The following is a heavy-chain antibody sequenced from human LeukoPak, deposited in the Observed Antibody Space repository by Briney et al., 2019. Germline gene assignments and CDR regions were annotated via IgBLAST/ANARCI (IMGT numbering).Heavy chain of an antibody. CDR2: IIPILGIA. CDR1: GGTFSSYA. Sequence: SVKVSCKASGGTFSSYAISWVRQAPGQGLEWMGRIIPILGIANYAQKFQGRVTITADKSTSTAYMELSSLRSEDTAVYYCASYRDSSSRKIDYWGQGTLVTVTS. V-gene: IGHV1-69*04. D-gene: IGHD6-13*01. CDR3: ASYRDSSSRKIDY. J-gene: IGHJ4*02.